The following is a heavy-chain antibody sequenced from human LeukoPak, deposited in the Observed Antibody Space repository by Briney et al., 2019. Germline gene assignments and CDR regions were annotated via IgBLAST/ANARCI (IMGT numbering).Heavy chain of an antibody. CDR2: IGYDGTNK. CDR3: AKGGITARRYFDY. V-gene: IGHV3-30*02. J-gene: IGHJ4*02. CDR1: GFTFSSYG. D-gene: IGHD6-6*01. Sequence: GGSLVLSCAASGFTFSSYGMHWVRQAPGKGLEWVTFIGYDGTNKYYADSVNGRFTISRDNSKNKLSLQMNSLRAEDTAVYYCAKGGITARRYFDYWGQGALVTVSS.